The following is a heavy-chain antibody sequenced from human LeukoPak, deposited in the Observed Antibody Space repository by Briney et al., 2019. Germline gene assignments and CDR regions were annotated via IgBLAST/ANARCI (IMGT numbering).Heavy chain of an antibody. V-gene: IGHV4-4*09. Sequence: PSETLSLTCAVSGVSISPYYWAWIRQPPGKGLEWIGYIHTSGSNNQYPSLKSRVTISVDKTKNHFSLRLTSVTAADTAVYYCARLSAAVHLGAFDLWGQGTMVTVSS. CDR1: GVSISPYY. CDR2: IHTSGSN. CDR3: ARLSAAVHLGAFDL. D-gene: IGHD3-3*01. J-gene: IGHJ3*01.